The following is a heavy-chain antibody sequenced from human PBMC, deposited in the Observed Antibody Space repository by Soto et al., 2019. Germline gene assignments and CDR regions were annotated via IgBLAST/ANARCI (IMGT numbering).Heavy chain of an antibody. CDR3: ASHKDGDLGYYYGMDV. CDR2: IWYDGSNK. J-gene: IGHJ6*02. CDR1: GFTFSSYG. D-gene: IGHD4-17*01. V-gene: IGHV3-33*01. Sequence: QVQLVVSGGGVVQPGRSLRLSCAASGFTFSSYGMHWVRQAPGNGLEWGAVIWYDGSNKYYADSVKGRFTISRDNSKNTGYLQVNSLRAEDTAVYYGASHKDGDLGYYYGMDVWGQGTTVTVAS.